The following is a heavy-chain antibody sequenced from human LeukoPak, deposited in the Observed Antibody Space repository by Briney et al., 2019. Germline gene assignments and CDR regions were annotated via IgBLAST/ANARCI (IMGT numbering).Heavy chain of an antibody. D-gene: IGHD3-3*01. CDR3: ARDFGPMTPNWYFDL. V-gene: IGHV1-46*01. J-gene: IGHJ2*01. CDR1: GYTFTSYY. Sequence: ASVKVSCKASGYTFTSYYMHWVRQAPGQGLEWMGIINPSGGSTSYAQKFQGRVTMTRDMSTSTVYMELSSLRSEDTAVYYCARDFGPMTPNWYFDLWGRGTLVTVSS. CDR2: INPSGGST.